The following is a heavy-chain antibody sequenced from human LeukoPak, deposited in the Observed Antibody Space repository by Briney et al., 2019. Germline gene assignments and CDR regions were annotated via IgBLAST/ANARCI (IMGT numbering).Heavy chain of an antibody. CDR3: AKTVATERSFYLDY. V-gene: IGHV3-23*01. CDR2: ISGSGGST. CDR1: GFTFSSYA. D-gene: IGHD4-17*01. J-gene: IGHJ4*02. Sequence: PGGSLRLSCAASGFTFSSYAMSWVRQAPGKGLEWVSAISGSGGSTYYADSVKGRFTISRDNSKNTLYLQMNSLRAENTAVYYCAKTVATERSFYLDYWGQGTLVTVSS.